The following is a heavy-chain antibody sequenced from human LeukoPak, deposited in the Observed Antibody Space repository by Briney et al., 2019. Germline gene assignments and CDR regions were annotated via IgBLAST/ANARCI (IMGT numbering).Heavy chain of an antibody. CDR1: GGTFSSYA. CDR2: IIPILGIA. Sequence: SVKVSCKASGGTFSSYAISWVRQAPGQGLEWMGRIIPILGIANYAQKLQGRVTMTTDTSTSTAYMELRSLRSDDTAVYYCARAAPIFGVIIMDVWGKGTTVTVSS. D-gene: IGHD3-3*01. J-gene: IGHJ6*04. CDR3: ARAAPIFGVIIMDV. V-gene: IGHV1-69*04.